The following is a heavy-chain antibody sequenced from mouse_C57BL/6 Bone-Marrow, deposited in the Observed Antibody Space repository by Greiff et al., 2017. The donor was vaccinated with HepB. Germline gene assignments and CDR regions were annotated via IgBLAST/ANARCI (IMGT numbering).Heavy chain of an antibody. Sequence: EVQLVESEGGLVQPGSSMKLSCTASGFTFSDYYMAWVRQVPEKGLEWVANINYDGSSTYYLDSLKSRFIISRDNAKNILYLQMSSLKSEDTATYYCARDRTTVVARGYWYFDVWGTGTTVTVSS. D-gene: IGHD1-1*01. J-gene: IGHJ1*03. CDR3: ARDRTTVVARGYWYFDV. V-gene: IGHV5-16*01. CDR2: INYDGSST. CDR1: GFTFSDYY.